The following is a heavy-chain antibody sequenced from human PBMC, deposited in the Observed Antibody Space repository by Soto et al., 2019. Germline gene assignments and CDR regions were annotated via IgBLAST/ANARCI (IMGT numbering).Heavy chain of an antibody. J-gene: IGHJ4*02. V-gene: IGHV4-39*07. Sequence: KASETLALTCTVSGGSISSSSYYWGWIRQPPGKGLEWIGSIYYSGSTYYNPSLKSRVTISVDTSKNQFSLKLSSVTAADTAVYYCASSHAGAHITAAVHWGQGTLVTVSS. CDR3: ASSHAGAHITAAVH. CDR2: IYYSGST. D-gene: IGHD6-13*01. CDR1: GGSISSSSYY.